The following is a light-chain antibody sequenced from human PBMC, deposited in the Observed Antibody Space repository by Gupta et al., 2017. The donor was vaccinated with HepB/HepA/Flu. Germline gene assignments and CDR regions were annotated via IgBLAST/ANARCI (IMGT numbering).Light chain of an antibody. CDR3: AAWDDSLSGWV. CDR2: RNN. CDR1: SSNIGSNY. V-gene: IGLV1-47*01. J-gene: IGLJ3*02. Sequence: SVLTPPPSASGTPGQRVTISCSGSSSNIGSNYVYWYQQLPGTAPKLLIYRNNQRPSGVPDRFSGSKSGTSAALAISGLRSEDEADYDCAAWDDSLSGWVFGGGTKLTVL.